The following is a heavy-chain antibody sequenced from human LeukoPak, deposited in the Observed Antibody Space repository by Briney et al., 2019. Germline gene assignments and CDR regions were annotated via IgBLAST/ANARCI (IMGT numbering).Heavy chain of an antibody. J-gene: IGHJ4*02. CDR1: GFTFDDYG. CDR2: ISGSGGST. V-gene: IGHV3-23*01. CDR3: AKGYFGELQYYFDY. Sequence: GGSLRLSCAASGFTFDDYGMSWVRQAPGKGLEWVSAISGSGGSTYYADSVKGRFTISRDNSKNTLYLQMNSLRAEDTAVYYCAKGYFGELQYYFDYWGQGTLVTVSS. D-gene: IGHD3-10*01.